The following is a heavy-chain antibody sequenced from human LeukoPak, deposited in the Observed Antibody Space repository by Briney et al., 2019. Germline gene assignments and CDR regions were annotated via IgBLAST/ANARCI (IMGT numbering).Heavy chain of an antibody. Sequence: GGSLRLSCAASGFSVSSYAMCWVRQAPGMGLQLVSAISTDGGSTYSADSVKGRFTIFRDISKNTLFLQMNSLRAEDTAVYFCAKDYRGSFTDWGQGTLVTVSS. CDR3: AKDYRGSFTD. J-gene: IGHJ4*02. CDR1: GFSVSSYA. D-gene: IGHD1-26*01. CDR2: ISTDGGST. V-gene: IGHV3-23*01.